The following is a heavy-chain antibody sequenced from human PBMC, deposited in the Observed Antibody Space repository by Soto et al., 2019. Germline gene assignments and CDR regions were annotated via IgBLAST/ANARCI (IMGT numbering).Heavy chain of an antibody. D-gene: IGHD3-10*01. CDR2: ISAYNGNT. CDR1: GATFASFG. CDR3: ARDQESITDRILQY. Sequence: SSLKISCKASGATFASFGFSWVRQAPGQVLEWLGWISAYNGNTHYAQKVRDRVTLTTDTSTNTAYMELRSLTSDDTAVYYCARDQESITDRILQYWGQGTRVTVSS. V-gene: IGHV1-18*01. J-gene: IGHJ4*02.